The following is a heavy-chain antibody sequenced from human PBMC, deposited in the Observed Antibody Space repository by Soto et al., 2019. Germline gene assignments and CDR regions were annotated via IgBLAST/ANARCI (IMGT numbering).Heavy chain of an antibody. CDR2: ISSNGGST. D-gene: IGHD2-15*01. V-gene: IGHV3-64D*08. CDR3: VSSDDCSGGSCYSTSVPY. Sequence: GGSLRLSCAASGFTFSNAWINWVRQAPGKGLEYVSAISSNGGSTYYADSVKGRFTISRDNSKNTLYLQMSSLRAEDTAVYYCVSSDDCSGGSCYSTSVPYWGQGTLVTVSS. CDR1: GFTFSNAW. J-gene: IGHJ4*02.